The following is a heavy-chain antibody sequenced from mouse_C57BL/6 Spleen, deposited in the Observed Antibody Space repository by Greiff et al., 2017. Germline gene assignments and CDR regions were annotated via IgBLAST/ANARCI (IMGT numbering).Heavy chain of an antibody. CDR3: ARGSGYGYFDY. CDR2: IHPNSGST. D-gene: IGHD3-2*02. Sequence: QVQLQQSGAELVKPGASVKLSCKASGYTFTSYWMHWVKQRPGQGLEWIGMIHPNSGSTNYNEKFKSKATLTVDKSSSTAYMQLSSLTSEDSAVYYCARGSGYGYFDYWGQGTTLTVSS. J-gene: IGHJ2*01. V-gene: IGHV1-64*01. CDR1: GYTFTSYW.